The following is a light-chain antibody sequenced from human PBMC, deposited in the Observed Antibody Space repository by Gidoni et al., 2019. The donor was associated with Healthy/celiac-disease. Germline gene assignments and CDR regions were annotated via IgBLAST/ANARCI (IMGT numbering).Light chain of an antibody. CDR2: WAS. CDR3: QQYYSTSWT. V-gene: IGKV4-1*01. CDR1: QSVLYSSKNKNY. Sequence: EIVMPQSPDPLAVSLGERATINCKSSQSVLYSSKNKNYLAWYQQKPGQPPKLLIYWASTRESGVPDRFSGSGSGTDFTLTISSLQAEDVAVYYCQQYYSTSWTFGQGTKVEIK. J-gene: IGKJ1*01.